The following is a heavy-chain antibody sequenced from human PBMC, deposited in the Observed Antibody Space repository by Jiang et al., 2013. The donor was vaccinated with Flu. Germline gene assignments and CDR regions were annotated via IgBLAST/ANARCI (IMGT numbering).Heavy chain of an antibody. D-gene: IGHD5-18*01. J-gene: IGHJ4*02. CDR3: ARGPGRSLWLISGFDY. Sequence: GAEVKKPGASVKVSCKASGYTFTSYYMHWVRQAPGQGLEWMGIINPSGGSTSYAQKFQGRVTMTRDTSTSTVYMELSSLRSEDTAVYYCARGPGRSLWLISGFDYWGQGTLVTVSS. CDR1: GYTFTSYY. V-gene: IGHV1-46*03. CDR2: INPSGGST.